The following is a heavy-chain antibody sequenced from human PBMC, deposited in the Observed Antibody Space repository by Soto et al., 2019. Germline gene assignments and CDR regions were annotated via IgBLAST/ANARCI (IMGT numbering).Heavy chain of an antibody. D-gene: IGHD3-10*01. V-gene: IGHV1-69*06. CDR1: GGTLSDHG. CDR2: TIPVFNTA. Sequence: QVQLEQSGAEVKKPGSSVKVSCKASGGTLSDHGVAWLRQAPGQGLEWMGGTIPVFNTAKYAQKVQGRVTVTADKFTNTDYTELSCLRSEDPAFDLCARDVYGSDNYHAGPSAFAIWGEGTMVIVSS. J-gene: IGHJ3*02. CDR3: ARDVYGSDNYHAGPSAFAI.